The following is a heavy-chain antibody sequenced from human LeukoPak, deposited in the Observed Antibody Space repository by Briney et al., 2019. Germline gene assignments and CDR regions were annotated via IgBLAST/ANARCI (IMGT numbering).Heavy chain of an antibody. CDR3: ASADYDMAFDI. CDR1: GGSISSGGYY. D-gene: IGHD3-9*01. Sequence: SQTLSLTCTVSGGSISSGGYYWSWIRQHPGKGLEWIGYIYYSGSTDYNPSLKSRFTMSVDTSKNQFSLELSSVTAADTAVYYCASADYDMAFDIWGQGTMVTVSS. V-gene: IGHV4-31*03. CDR2: IYYSGST. J-gene: IGHJ3*02.